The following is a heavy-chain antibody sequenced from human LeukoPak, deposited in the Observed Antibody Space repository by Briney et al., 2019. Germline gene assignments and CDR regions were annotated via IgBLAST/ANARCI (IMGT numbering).Heavy chain of an antibody. CDR1: VFTFSSYG. J-gene: IGHJ3*02. Sequence: GGSLRLSCAASVFTFSSYGMHWVRQAPGKGLEWVAVIWYDGSTKYYADSVKGRFTISRDNSKNTLYLQMNSLRAEDTAVYYCARGRQMITFGGVIAIEGAFDIWGQGTMVTVSS. CDR3: ARGRQMITFGGVIAIEGAFDI. CDR2: IWYDGSTK. V-gene: IGHV3-33*01. D-gene: IGHD3-16*02.